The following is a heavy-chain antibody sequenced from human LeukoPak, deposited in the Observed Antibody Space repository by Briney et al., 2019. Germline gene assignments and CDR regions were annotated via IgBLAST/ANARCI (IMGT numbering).Heavy chain of an antibody. Sequence: GGSLRLSCAASGFTFSSYGMNWVRQAPGKGLEWVSGISGSGGTTYYADSVKGRFTISRDNSKNSLSLQVSSLRAEDTAVYYCAKANGYYSDWGQGTLVTVSS. J-gene: IGHJ4*02. CDR2: ISGSGGTT. V-gene: IGHV3-23*01. CDR1: GFTFSSYG. CDR3: AKANGYYSD. D-gene: IGHD3-22*01.